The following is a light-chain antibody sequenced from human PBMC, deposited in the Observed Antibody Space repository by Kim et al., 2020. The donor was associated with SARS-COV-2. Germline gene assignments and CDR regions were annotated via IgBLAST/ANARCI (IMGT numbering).Light chain of an antibody. CDR2: AES. Sequence: VGERVNSTSRASQSMSSYLNWDQQKPGKAPKLLIYAESSLQSGVPSRFSGSGSGTDFTLTISSLQPEDFATYYCQQSYSTPPVNLGPGTKVDIK. CDR3: QQSYSTPPVN. J-gene: IGKJ3*01. V-gene: IGKV1-39*01. CDR1: QSMSSY.